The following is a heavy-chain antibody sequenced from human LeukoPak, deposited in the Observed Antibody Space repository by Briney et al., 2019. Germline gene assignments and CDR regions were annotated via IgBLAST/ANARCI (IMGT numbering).Heavy chain of an antibody. CDR2: ISYDGSNK. J-gene: IGHJ4*02. Sequence: GGSLRLSCAASGFTFSSYGTHWVRQAPGKGLEWVAVISYDGSNKYYADSVKGRFTISRDNSKNTLYLQMNSLRAEDTAVYYCAKDKARAVAGSDYFDYWGQGTLVTVSS. CDR3: AKDKARAVAGSDYFDY. D-gene: IGHD6-19*01. V-gene: IGHV3-30*18. CDR1: GFTFSSYG.